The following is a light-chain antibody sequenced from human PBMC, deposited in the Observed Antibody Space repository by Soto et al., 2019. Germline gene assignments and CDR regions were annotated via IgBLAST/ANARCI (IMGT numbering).Light chain of an antibody. Sequence: DIQMTQSPSTLSASLGDRVTITCRASRSVNSWLAWYQQKPGKAPKLLIYDGTVLENGVPSRFSGSGSGTEFTLSISSLQSDDFATYYCQQYNSYSPTFGQGTKVDIE. CDR2: DGT. CDR3: QQYNSYSPT. V-gene: IGKV1-5*01. CDR1: RSVNSW. J-gene: IGKJ1*01.